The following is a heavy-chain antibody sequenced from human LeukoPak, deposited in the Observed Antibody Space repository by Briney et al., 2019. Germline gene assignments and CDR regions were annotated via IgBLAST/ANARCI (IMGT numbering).Heavy chain of an antibody. Sequence: GGSLRLSCAASGFTVISNYMSWVRQAPGKGLEWVSPIDTGGKTYYTDSVKGRFTISRDNSKNTLFLQMNSLRADDTAVYYCARDQNCWGQGTLVTVSS. CDR2: IDTGGKT. CDR1: GFTVISNY. CDR3: ARDQNC. J-gene: IGHJ4*02. V-gene: IGHV3-66*01.